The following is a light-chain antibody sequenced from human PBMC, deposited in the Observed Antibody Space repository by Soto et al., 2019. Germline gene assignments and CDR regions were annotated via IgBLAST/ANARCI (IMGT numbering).Light chain of an antibody. V-gene: IGLV2-8*01. CDR3: NSYAGSNSFV. Sequence: QSVLTQHPSASGSPGQSVTISCTGTSSDVAGYNYVSWYQHHPGKAPKLMIYEVSKQPSGVPDRFSGSKSGNTASLTVSGLQAEDEADYYCNSYAGSNSFVFGTGTKLTVL. J-gene: IGLJ1*01. CDR2: EVS. CDR1: SSDVAGYNY.